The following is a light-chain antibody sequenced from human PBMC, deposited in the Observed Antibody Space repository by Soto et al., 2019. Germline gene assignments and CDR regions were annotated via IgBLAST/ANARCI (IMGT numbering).Light chain of an antibody. CDR1: NSNIGSDI. J-gene: IGLJ1*01. V-gene: IGLV1-44*01. CDR2: TTN. CDR3: ATWDGGLSGPFV. Sequence: LTQPPSASGTPGQRATISCCGSNSNIGSDIVNCYQLLPGAAPEVLINTTNQRPSGVPERFSGSKSGTSASLAISRLQSEDEANSSCATWDGGLSGPFVFGTGTKVTVL.